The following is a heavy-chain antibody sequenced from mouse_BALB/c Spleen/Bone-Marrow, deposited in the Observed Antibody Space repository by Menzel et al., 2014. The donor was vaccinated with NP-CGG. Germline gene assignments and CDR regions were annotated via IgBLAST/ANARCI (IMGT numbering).Heavy chain of an antibody. D-gene: IGHD1-1*01. CDR3: ARIYYYGRGYFDY. V-gene: IGHV14-3*02. CDR1: GFNIKDTY. Sequence: EVMLVESGAELVKPGASVKLSCTASGFNIKDTYMHWVKQRPEQGLEWIGRIDPANGNTKYDRKFQGKATITADTSSNTAYLQLSSLTSESTAVYYCARIYYYGRGYFDYWGQGTTLTVSS. CDR2: IDPANGNT. J-gene: IGHJ2*01.